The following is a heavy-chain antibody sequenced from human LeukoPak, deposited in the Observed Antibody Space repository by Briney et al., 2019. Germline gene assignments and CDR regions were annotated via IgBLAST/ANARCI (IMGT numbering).Heavy chain of an antibody. CDR3: ARDFDRLIRKIGRDSLYLYYYYMDV. J-gene: IGHJ6*03. CDR1: GFTVSTNS. CDR2: IHSDNT. V-gene: IGHV3-66*01. Sequence: LAGGSLRLSCTVSGFTVSTNSMSWVRQAPGKGLEWVSFIHSDNTHYSDSVKGRFTISRDNSKNTLFLEMNSLRAEDAAVYYCARDFDRLIRKIGRDSLYLYYYYMDVWGKGTTVTVSS. D-gene: IGHD3-9*01.